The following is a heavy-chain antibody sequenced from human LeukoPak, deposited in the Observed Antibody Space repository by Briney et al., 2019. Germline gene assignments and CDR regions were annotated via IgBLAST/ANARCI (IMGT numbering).Heavy chain of an antibody. CDR3: ARSQPYYYDSSGYFVPTLFDY. CDR1: GFTFSTYW. J-gene: IGHJ4*02. Sequence: EGSLRLSCAASGFTFSTYWMSWVRQAPGKGLEWVANIKEDGSQKHYVDSVKGRFTISRDNAKNSLYLQMNSLRAEDTAVYYCARSQPYYYDSSGYFVPTLFDYWGQGTLVTVSS. D-gene: IGHD3-22*01. V-gene: IGHV3-7*01. CDR2: IKEDGSQK.